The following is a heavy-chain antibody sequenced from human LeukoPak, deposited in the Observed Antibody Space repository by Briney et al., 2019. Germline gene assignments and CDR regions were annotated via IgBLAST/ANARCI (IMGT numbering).Heavy chain of an antibody. CDR3: ASSDSDPYYFDY. CDR2: IYYSGGT. D-gene: IGHD3/OR15-3a*01. CDR1: GGSISSYY. V-gene: IGHV4-59*08. J-gene: IGHJ4*02. Sequence: SETLSLTCTVSGGSISSYYWSWIRQPPGKGLEWIGYIYYSGGTNYNPSLKSRVTISVDTSKNQFSLKLSSVTAADTAVYYCASSDSDPYYFDYWGQGTLVTVSS.